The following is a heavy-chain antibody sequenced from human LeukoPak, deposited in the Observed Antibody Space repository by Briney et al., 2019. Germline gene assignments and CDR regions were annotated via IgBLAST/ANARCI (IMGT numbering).Heavy chain of an antibody. CDR1: GGSISSGSYY. CDR3: ARGGYYGSGNDFRFDP. CDR2: IYYSGST. D-gene: IGHD3-10*01. Sequence: SETLSLACTVSGGSISSGSYYWSWIRQPAGKGLEWIGYIYYSGSTNYKPSLKSRVTISVDTSKNQFSLKLSSVTAADTAVYYCARGGYYGSGNDFRFDPWGQGTLVTVSS. V-gene: IGHV4-61*10. J-gene: IGHJ5*02.